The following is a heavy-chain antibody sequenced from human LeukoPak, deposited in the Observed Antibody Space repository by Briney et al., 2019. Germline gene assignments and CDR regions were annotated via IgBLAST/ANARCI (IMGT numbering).Heavy chain of an antibody. CDR1: GFTFSDYY. V-gene: IGHV3-11*04. D-gene: IGHD6-19*01. CDR3: ARLRYSSGWYVDY. J-gene: IGHJ4*02. CDR2: ISSSGGTI. Sequence: GGSLRLSCAASGFTFSDYYMSWIRQAPGKGLEWVSYISSSGGTIYYADSVKGRFAISRDNAKNSLYLQMNSLRAEDTAVYYCARLRYSSGWYVDYWGQGTLVTVSS.